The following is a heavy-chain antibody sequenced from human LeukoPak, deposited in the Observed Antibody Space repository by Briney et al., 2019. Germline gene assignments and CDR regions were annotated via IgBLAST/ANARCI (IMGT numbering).Heavy chain of an antibody. Sequence: GGSLRLSCATSGFPFSSYWMHWVRRAPGKGLVWVSRINTDGSSTIYADSVKGRFTISRDNAKNTLCLQMNSLRAEDTAVYYCTRGYVGIDYWGQGTLVTVSS. CDR2: INTDGSST. CDR1: GFPFSSYW. V-gene: IGHV3-74*01. D-gene: IGHD5-12*01. J-gene: IGHJ4*02. CDR3: TRGYVGIDY.